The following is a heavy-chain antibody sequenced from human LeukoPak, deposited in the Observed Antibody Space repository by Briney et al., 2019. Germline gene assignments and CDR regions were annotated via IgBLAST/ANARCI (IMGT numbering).Heavy chain of an antibody. CDR3: AKDPLGFGGGLIP. Sequence: GGSLRLSCAASGFTFSSYAMHWVRQAPGKGLEWVAVISYDGSNKYYADSVKGRFTISRDNSKNTLYLQMNSLRAEDTAVYYCAKDPLGFGGGLIPWGQGTLVTVSS. V-gene: IGHV3-30*04. CDR2: ISYDGSNK. D-gene: IGHD2-15*01. J-gene: IGHJ5*02. CDR1: GFTFSSYA.